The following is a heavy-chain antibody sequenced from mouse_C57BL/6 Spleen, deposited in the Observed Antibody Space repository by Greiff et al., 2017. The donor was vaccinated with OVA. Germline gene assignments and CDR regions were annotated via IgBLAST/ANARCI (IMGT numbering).Heavy chain of an antibody. V-gene: IGHV1-39*01. CDR2: INPNYGTT. CDR3: AREGGLRRGGYAMDY. D-gene: IGHD2-4*01. Sequence: VQLKESGPELVKPGASVKISCKASGYSFTDYNMNWVKQSNGKSLEWIGVINPNYGTTSYNQKFKGKATLTVDQSSSTAYMQLNSLTSEDSAVYYCAREGGLRRGGYAMDYWGQGTSVTVSS. CDR1: GYSFTDYN. J-gene: IGHJ4*01.